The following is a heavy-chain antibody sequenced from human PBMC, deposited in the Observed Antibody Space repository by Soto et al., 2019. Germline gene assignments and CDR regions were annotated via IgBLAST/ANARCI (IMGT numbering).Heavy chain of an antibody. D-gene: IGHD7-27*01. J-gene: IGHJ6*02. CDR3: AHTLPPWGGMDV. CDR1: GFSLSTSGVG. Sequence: QITLKESGPTLVKPTQTLTLTCTFSGFSLSTSGVGVGWIRQPPGKALEWLALIYWDDDKRYSPSLKRRLTIHQDTSKIQVVLTMTNMDPVDTATYYCAHTLPPWGGMDVWGQGTTVTVSS. V-gene: IGHV2-5*02. CDR2: IYWDDDK.